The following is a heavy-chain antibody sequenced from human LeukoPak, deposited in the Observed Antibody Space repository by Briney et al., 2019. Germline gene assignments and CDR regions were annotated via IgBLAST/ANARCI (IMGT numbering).Heavy chain of an antibody. CDR3: ARDRPLAPAAGDI. Sequence: ASVKVSCKTSGYTFSIHGISWVRQAPGQGLERMGWISGHNGNTKYAQKFQGRITLTTDTSTRTAYMELRSLTSDDTAVYYCARDRPLAPAAGDIWGQGTKVAVSS. CDR2: ISGHNGNT. CDR1: GYTFSIHG. D-gene: IGHD2-2*01. V-gene: IGHV1-18*01. J-gene: IGHJ3*02.